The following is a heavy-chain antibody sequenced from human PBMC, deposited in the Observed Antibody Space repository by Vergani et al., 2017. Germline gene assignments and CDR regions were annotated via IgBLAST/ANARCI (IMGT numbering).Heavy chain of an antibody. CDR1: DFISNGHD. V-gene: IGHV4-38-2*01. CDR3: ARHLRGYSYGVFDY. CDR2: LYASGST. Sequence: QVQLQESGPGRVKPSETLSLICDVFDFISNGHDWGWIRQSPEKGLEWSGSLYASGSTYNSPSLKSRVAISIDTSKNHFSLRLSSVTAADTAVYYRARHLRGYSYGVFDYWGQGREVTVSS. D-gene: IGHD5-18*01. J-gene: IGHJ4*02.